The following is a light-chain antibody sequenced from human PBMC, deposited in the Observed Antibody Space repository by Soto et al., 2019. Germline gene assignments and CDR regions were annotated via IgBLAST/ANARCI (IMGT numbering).Light chain of an antibody. J-gene: IGKJ5*01. Sequence: EIVLTQSPGTLSLSPGERATLSCRASQSVSSSYLAWYQQKPGQAPRLLIYGASSRATGIPDRFSGSGSGTDFTLTISRLEPEYFAVYYCQHYGSSPSTFGHETRLEIK. CDR2: GAS. V-gene: IGKV3-20*01. CDR1: QSVSSSY. CDR3: QHYGSSPST.